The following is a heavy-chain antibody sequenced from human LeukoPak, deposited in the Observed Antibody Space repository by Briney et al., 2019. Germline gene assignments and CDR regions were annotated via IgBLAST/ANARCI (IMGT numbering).Heavy chain of an antibody. V-gene: IGHV3-21*01. Sequence: RSLRLSCAASGFIFSDYTMNWVRQATGKGLEWVSSISSSSSYIYYADAVKGRFTISRDNAKNSVYLQMDSLRAEDTAVYYCATTVAGHPDDYFDFWGQGTLVTVSS. CDR1: GFIFSDYT. CDR3: ATTVAGHPDDYFDF. CDR2: ISSSSSYI. D-gene: IGHD6-19*01. J-gene: IGHJ4*02.